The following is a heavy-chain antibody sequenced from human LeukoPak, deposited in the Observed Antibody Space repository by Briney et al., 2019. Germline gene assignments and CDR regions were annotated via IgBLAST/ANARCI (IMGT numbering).Heavy chain of an antibody. CDR1: GFTFDDYA. V-gene: IGHV3-9*01. CDR2: ISWNSGSI. Sequence: SLRLSCAASGFTFDDYAMHWVRQAPGKGLEWVSGISWNSGSIGYADSVKGRFTISRDNAKNSLYLQMNSLRAEDTAVYYCARELSWYYYYMDVWGKGTTVTVSS. J-gene: IGHJ6*03. D-gene: IGHD6-13*01. CDR3: ARELSWYYYYMDV.